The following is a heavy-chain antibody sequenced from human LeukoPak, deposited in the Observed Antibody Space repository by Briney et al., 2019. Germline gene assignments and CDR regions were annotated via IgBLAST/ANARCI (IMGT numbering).Heavy chain of an antibody. Sequence: ASVKVPCKASGGTFSSYAISWVRQAPGQGLEWMGGIIPIFGTANCAQKFQGRVTITTDESTSTAYMELSSLRSEDTAVYYCARGVTVTTNYYYYMDVWGKGTTVTVSS. CDR2: IIPIFGTA. CDR3: ARGVTVTTNYYYYMDV. CDR1: GGTFSSYA. J-gene: IGHJ6*03. V-gene: IGHV1-69*05. D-gene: IGHD4-11*01.